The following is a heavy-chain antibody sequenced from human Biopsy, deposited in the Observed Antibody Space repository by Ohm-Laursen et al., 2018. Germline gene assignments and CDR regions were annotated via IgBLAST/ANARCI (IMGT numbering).Heavy chain of an antibody. CDR2: ISDSGST. Sequence: GTLSLTCAVSGGSISSFYWTWIRQPPGKGPEWIGDISDSGSTNYKPSLKSQVIISVDRSKNHFSLNLRSVTAADTAVYYCARRGSGGRSFDHWGQGTLVTVSS. D-gene: IGHD2-15*01. CDR3: ARRGSGGRSFDH. CDR1: GGSISSFY. V-gene: IGHV4-59*08. J-gene: IGHJ4*02.